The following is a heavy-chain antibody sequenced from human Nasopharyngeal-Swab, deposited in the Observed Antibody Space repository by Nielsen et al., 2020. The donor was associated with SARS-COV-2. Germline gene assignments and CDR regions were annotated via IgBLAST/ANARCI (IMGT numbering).Heavy chain of an antibody. D-gene: IGHD2-15*01. J-gene: IGHJ4*02. CDR2: IYYSGST. CDR3: AGSRYCSGGSCYFSFDY. V-gene: IGHV4-31*03. Sequence: SETLSLTCTVSGGSISSGVYYWSWIRQHPGKGLEWIGYIYYSGSTYYNPSLKSRVTISVDTSKNQFSLKLSSVTAADTAVYYCAGSRYCSGGSCYFSFDYWGQGTLVTVSS. CDR1: GGSISSGVYY.